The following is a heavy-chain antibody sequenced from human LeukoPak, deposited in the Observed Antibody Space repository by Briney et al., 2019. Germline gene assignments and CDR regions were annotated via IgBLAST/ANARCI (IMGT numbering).Heavy chain of an antibody. V-gene: IGHV4-59*12. CDR3: ARDRGGYDSIDY. D-gene: IGHD5-12*01. Sequence: SETLSLTCTVSGASISNYYWSWLRQAPGKGLEWIGYIYYSGSTYYNPSLKSRVTISVDRSKNQFSLKLNSVTAADTAVYYCARDRGGYDSIDYWGQGTLLTVSS. CDR2: IYYSGST. CDR1: GASISNYY. J-gene: IGHJ4*02.